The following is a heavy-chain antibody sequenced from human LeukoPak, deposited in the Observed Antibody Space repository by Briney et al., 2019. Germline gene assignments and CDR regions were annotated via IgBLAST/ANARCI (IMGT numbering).Heavy chain of an antibody. Sequence: ASVKVSCKASGYTFTSYDINWVRQATGQGLEWMGWMNPTSGHTGYAQNFQGRVTMTRDTSISTAYMELNNLTSEDTAVYYCARSPVGVRKKHDFWGQGTLVIVSS. CDR2: MNPTSGHT. CDR3: ARSPVGVRKKHDF. CDR1: GYTFTSYD. J-gene: IGHJ4*02. D-gene: IGHD3-10*01. V-gene: IGHV1-8*01.